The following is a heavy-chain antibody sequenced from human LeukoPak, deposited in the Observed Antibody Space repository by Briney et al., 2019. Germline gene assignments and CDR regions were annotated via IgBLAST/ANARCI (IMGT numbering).Heavy chain of an antibody. Sequence: VASVKVSCKASGYTFTDYYIHWVRQAPGQGLEWMAWINPGSGDSYSAPKFQGRVTMTRDTSITTAFMEVSWLNSDDTAVYYCATGVASAFTYWGQGTLVTVSS. CDR2: INPGSGDS. CDR1: GYTFTDYY. D-gene: IGHD3-3*01. J-gene: IGHJ4*02. CDR3: ATGVASAFTY. V-gene: IGHV1-2*02.